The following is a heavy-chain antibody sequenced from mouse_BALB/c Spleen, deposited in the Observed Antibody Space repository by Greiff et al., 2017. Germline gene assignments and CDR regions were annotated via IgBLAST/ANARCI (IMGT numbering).Heavy chain of an antibody. D-gene: IGHD2-3*01. CDR1: GFSLTSYG. CDR2: ICTGGST. CDR3: AGVDGAMDY. Sequence: QVQLKESGPGLVAPSQCLTISCTASGFSLTSYGVHWVRQPPGKGLEWLGVICTGGSTNYNSALVSRLSISNDNSTSQVFLKMNRLHTDDTAMYYCAGVDGAMDYWGQGTSVTVSS. J-gene: IGHJ4*01. V-gene: IGHV2-9*02.